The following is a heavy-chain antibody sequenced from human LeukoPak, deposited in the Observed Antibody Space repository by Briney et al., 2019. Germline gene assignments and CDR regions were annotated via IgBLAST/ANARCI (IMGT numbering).Heavy chain of an antibody. Sequence: SETLSLTCTVSGGSISGSSYYWGWIRQPPGKGLEWIGSAYYSGSTYYNPSLKSRVIISVDTSKNQFSLKLSSVTAADTAVYYCARHSSGWYYFDYWGQGTLVTVSS. D-gene: IGHD6-19*01. J-gene: IGHJ4*02. CDR1: GGSISGSSYY. CDR3: ARHSSGWYYFDY. V-gene: IGHV4-39*01. CDR2: AYYSGST.